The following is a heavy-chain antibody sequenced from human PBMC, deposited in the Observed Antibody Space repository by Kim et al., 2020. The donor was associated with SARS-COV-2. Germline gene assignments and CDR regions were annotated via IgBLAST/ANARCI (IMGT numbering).Heavy chain of an antibody. CDR1: GYTFTSYG. V-gene: IGHV1-18*01. D-gene: IGHD3-10*01. CDR3: ARGMAKGSFQMDDAFDI. CDR2: ISAYNGNT. Sequence: ASVKVSCKASGYTFTSYGISWVRQAPGQGLEWMGWISAYNGNTNYAQKLQGRVTMTTDTSTSTAYMELRSLRSDDTAVYYCARGMAKGSFQMDDAFDIWGQGTMVTVSS. J-gene: IGHJ3*02.